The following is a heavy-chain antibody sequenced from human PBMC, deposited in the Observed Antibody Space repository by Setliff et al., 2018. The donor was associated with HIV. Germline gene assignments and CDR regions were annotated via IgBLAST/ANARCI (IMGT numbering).Heavy chain of an antibody. CDR2: ISPDESER. V-gene: IGHV3-7*03. CDR1: GFNFRDSW. J-gene: IGHJ4*02. Sequence: QSGGSLRLSCSTSGFNFRDSWMSWLRLAPGKGLEWVANISPDESERYSVDSVRGRFTVSRDNAKMSLYLQMNSLKTEDTAVYYCITDIPNSNYPFDYWGQGTLVTVSS. CDR3: ITDIPNSNYPFDY. D-gene: IGHD1-7*01.